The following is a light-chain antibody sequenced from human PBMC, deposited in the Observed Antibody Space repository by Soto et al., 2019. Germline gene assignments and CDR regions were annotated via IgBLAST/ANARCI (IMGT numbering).Light chain of an antibody. Sequence: QSALTQPPSASGTPGQRVTISCSGSSSNIGTNTVNWYQHLPGTAPKLLIYSNNQRPSGVPDRFSGSKSGTSGSLAISGLQFGDEADYYCAAWDDSLKGAVFGGGTKLTVL. V-gene: IGLV1-44*01. J-gene: IGLJ2*01. CDR1: SSNIGTNT. CDR2: SNN. CDR3: AAWDDSLKGAV.